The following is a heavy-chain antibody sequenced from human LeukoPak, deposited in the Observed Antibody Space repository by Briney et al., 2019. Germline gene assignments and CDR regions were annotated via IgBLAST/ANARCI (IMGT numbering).Heavy chain of an antibody. V-gene: IGHV4-59*08. CDR3: ARMGGYSGYATH. CDR1: GGSISTYY. Sequence: SETLSLTCTGSGGSISTYYWSWIRQPPGKGLEGIGYIHYSGTTNHNPSLKNRVTISLDTSKNQFSLNLGSVTAADTAVYFCARMGGYSGYATHWGQGTLVTVSS. J-gene: IGHJ4*02. CDR2: IHYSGTT. D-gene: IGHD5-12*01.